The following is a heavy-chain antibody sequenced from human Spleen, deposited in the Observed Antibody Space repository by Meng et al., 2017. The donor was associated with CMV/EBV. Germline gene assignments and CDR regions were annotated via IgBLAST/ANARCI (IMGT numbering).Heavy chain of an antibody. CDR3: ARGDGWTYYGLDV. D-gene: IGHD5-24*01. J-gene: IGHJ6*02. CDR1: GYTFTSYY. V-gene: IGHV1-2*02. Sequence: ASVKVSCKASGYTFTSYYMHWVRQAPGQGLEWVGWINPNTGDTNYAQKFQGRVTMTRDTSINTAYMDLSRLRSDDAALYYCARGDGWTYYGLDVWGQGTTVTVSS. CDR2: INPNTGDT.